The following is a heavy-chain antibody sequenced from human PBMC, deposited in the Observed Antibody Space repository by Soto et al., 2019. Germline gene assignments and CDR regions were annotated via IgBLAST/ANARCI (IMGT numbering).Heavy chain of an antibody. CDR1: GYTFPSYD. D-gene: IGHD1-26*01. V-gene: IGHV1-8*01. CDR3: ARCNGGSYDWFDH. Sequence: QVQLVQSGAEVKKPGASVKVSCKASGYTFPSYDINWVRQATGQGLEWMGWMIPNSGNTGYAQKFQGRLTMTRNTSISTAYMELSSLRSEDTAVYYGARCNGGSYDWFDHWGQGTLVTVSS. J-gene: IGHJ5*02. CDR2: MIPNSGNT.